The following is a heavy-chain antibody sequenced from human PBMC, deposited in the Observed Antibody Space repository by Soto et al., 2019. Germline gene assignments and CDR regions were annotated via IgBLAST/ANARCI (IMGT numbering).Heavy chain of an antibody. D-gene: IGHD6-13*01. CDR3: ARGDGLAAAGTNLDY. CDR1: GGSISSGDYY. V-gene: IGHV4-30-4*01. J-gene: IGHJ4*02. Sequence: SETLSLTCTVSGGSISSGDYYWSWIRQPPGKGLEWIGYIYYSGSTYYNPSLKSRVTISVDTSKNQFSLKLSSVTAADTAVYYCARGDGLAAAGTNLDYWGQGTLVTVSS. CDR2: IYYSGST.